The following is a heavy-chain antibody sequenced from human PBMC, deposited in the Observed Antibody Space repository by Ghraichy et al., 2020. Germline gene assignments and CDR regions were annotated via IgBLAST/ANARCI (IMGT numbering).Heavy chain of an antibody. D-gene: IGHD4-17*01. CDR3: ARGHGDYVVDWFDP. Sequence: GGSLRLSCAASGFTVSSNYMSWVRQAPGKGLEWVSVIYSGGSTYYADSVKGRFTISRDNSKNTLYLQMNSLRAEDTAVYYCARGHGDYVVDWFDPWGQGTLVTVSS. CDR2: IYSGGST. CDR1: GFTVSSNY. J-gene: IGHJ5*02. V-gene: IGHV3-53*01.